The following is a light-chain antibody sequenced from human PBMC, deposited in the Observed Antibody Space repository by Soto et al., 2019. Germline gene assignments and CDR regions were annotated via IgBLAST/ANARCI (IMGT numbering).Light chain of an antibody. CDR2: GAT. CDR3: HHGGCSQS. CDR1: QSISSSN. J-gene: IGKJ1*01. V-gene: IGKV3-20*01. Sequence: EIVWTQSPGTLSLSPGGRATRSCRASQSISSSNLVWYQQKAGQAPRLLIYGATNKATGIPDRFSGSGSGTDFHLTIRSLEPEDFAVYFCHHGGCSQSFGQGTNVETK.